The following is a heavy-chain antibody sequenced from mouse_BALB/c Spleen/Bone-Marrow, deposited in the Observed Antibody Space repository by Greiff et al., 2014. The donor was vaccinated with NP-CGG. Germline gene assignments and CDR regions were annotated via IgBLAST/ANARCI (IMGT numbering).Heavy chain of an antibody. CDR2: ISSGGGST. Sequence: EVMLVESGGGLVKPGGSLKLSCAASGFAFSSCDMSWVRQTPEKRLEWVAYISSGGGSTYYPDTVKGRFTISRDNAKNTLYLQMSSLKSEDTAMYYCARGYYYGSSFDYWGQGTTLTVSS. J-gene: IGHJ2*01. CDR1: GFAFSSCD. CDR3: ARGYYYGSSFDY. D-gene: IGHD1-1*01. V-gene: IGHV5-12-1*01.